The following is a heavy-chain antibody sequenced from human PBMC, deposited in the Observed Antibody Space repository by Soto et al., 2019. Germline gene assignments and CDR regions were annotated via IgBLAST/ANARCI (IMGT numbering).Heavy chain of an antibody. Sequence: ENLSLSCTVPGGCLSSEGHSWSWFRQTPGKGLEWIGYIYYTGSTNYNPSLKGRVTMSVDTSRDQVSLRLRSVTRADTAVYYCARDQYVFMIGSYYYSTDFSG. CDR1: GGCLSSEGHS. CDR3: ARDQYVFMIGSYYYSTDF. D-gene: IGHD3-16*01. J-gene: IGHJ6*03. CDR2: IYYTGST. V-gene: IGHV4-61*08.